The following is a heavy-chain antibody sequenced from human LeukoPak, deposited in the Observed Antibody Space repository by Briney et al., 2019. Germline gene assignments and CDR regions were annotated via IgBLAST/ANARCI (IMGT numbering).Heavy chain of an antibody. D-gene: IGHD4-17*01. Sequence: GGSLRLSCAASGFTFSSYAMSWVRQAPGKGLEWVSAISGSGGSTYYADSVKGRFTISRDNSKNTLYLQMNSLRAEDTAVCYCAKGLTVTTGYFDYWGQGTLVTVSS. CDR1: GFTFSSYA. CDR3: AKGLTVTTGYFDY. V-gene: IGHV3-23*01. CDR2: ISGSGGST. J-gene: IGHJ4*02.